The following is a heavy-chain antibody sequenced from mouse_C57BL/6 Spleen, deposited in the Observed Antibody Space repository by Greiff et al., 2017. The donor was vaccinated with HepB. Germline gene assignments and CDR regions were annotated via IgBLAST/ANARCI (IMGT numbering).Heavy chain of an antibody. D-gene: IGHD1-1*01. V-gene: IGHV10-1*01. J-gene: IGHJ4*01. CDR1: GFSFNTYA. CDR3: VRHYYGLYYYAMDY. CDR2: IRSKSNNYAT. Sequence: EVQLVESGGGLVQPKGSLKLSCAASGFSFNTYAMNWVRQAPGKGLEWVARIRSKSNNYATYYADSVKDRFTISRDDSESMLYLQMNNLKTEDTAMYYCVRHYYGLYYYAMDYWGQGTSVTVSS.